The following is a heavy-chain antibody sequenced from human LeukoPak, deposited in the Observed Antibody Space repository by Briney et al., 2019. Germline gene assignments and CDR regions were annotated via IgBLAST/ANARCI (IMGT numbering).Heavy chain of an antibody. CDR1: GDSISSYY. Sequence: SETLSLTCSVSGDSISSYYWSWIRQPPGKGLEWIGYIYYSGSTNYNPSLKSRITISVDTSKNQFSLKLSSVTAADTAVYYCARDFGRRDAFDIWGQGTMVTVSS. CDR3: ARDFGRRDAFDI. CDR2: IYYSGST. V-gene: IGHV4-59*01. D-gene: IGHD2-15*01. J-gene: IGHJ3*02.